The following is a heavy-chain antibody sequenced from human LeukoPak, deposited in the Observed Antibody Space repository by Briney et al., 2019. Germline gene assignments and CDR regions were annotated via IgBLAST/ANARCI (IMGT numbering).Heavy chain of an antibody. CDR1: GFTFSSYG. CDR3: AKDTTIAVAGTSAFDI. D-gene: IGHD6-19*01. Sequence: GSSLRLSCAASGFTFSSYGMHWVRQAPGKGLEWVTVISYDGSNKYYADSVKGRFTISRDNSKNTLYLQMNSLRAEDTAVYYCAKDTTIAVAGTSAFDIWGQGTMVTVSS. J-gene: IGHJ3*02. V-gene: IGHV3-30*18. CDR2: ISYDGSNK.